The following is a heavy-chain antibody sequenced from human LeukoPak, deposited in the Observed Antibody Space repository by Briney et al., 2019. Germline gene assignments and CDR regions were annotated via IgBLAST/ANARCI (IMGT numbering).Heavy chain of an antibody. D-gene: IGHD6-19*01. CDR1: GFTFSSYW. J-gene: IGHJ4*02. CDR2: INSDGSST. Sequence: GGSLRLPCVASGFTFSSYWMHWVRQAPGKGLVWVSRINSDGSSTSYADSVKGRFTISRDNAKNTLYLQMNSLRAEDTAVYYCAAGPPAVAVAGTNMGLGYWGQGTLVTVSS. CDR3: AAGPPAVAVAGTNMGLGY. V-gene: IGHV3-74*01.